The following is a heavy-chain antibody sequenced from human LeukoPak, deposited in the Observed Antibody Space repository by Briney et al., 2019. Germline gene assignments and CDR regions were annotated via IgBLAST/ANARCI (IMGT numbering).Heavy chain of an antibody. CDR2: IHHSGTT. CDR3: AKPQTSSSHFHDC. Sequence: SETLSLTCAVSGYSISSGYHWGWIRQPPGKGLEWIGSIHHSGTTYYNPSLKSRVTISVDTSKSQFSLELNSVTAADTAVYYCAKPQTSSSHFHDCWGQGALVTVSS. V-gene: IGHV4-38-2*01. J-gene: IGHJ4*02. D-gene: IGHD6-6*01. CDR1: GYSISSGYH.